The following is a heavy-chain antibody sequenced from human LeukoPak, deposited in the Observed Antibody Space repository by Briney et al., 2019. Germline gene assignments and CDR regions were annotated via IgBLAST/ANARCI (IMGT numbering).Heavy chain of an antibody. CDR2: IKQDGSEK. D-gene: IGHD6-6*01. Sequence: GGSLRLSCAASGFTFSSYSMNWVRQAPGKGLEWVANIKQDGSEKYYVDSVKGRFTISRDNAKNSLYLQMNSLRAEDTAVYYCARDKYSSSSFDYWGQGTLVTVSS. CDR3: ARDKYSSSSFDY. J-gene: IGHJ4*02. CDR1: GFTFSSYS. V-gene: IGHV3-7*01.